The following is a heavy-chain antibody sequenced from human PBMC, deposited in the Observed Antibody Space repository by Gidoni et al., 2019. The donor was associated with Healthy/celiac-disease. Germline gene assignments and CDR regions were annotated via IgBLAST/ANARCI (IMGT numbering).Heavy chain of an antibody. J-gene: IGHJ4*02. D-gene: IGHD3-3*01. CDR1: GFTVSSNY. V-gene: IGHV3-53*01. CDR2: IYSGGST. Sequence: EVQLVESGGGLIQPGGSLRLSCAASGFTVSSNYMSWVRQAPGKGLEWVSVIYSGGSTYYTDSVKGRFTISRDNSKNTLYLQMNSLRAEDTAVYYCAREVWSGYSHKARFDYWGQGTLVTVSS. CDR3: AREVWSGYSHKARFDY.